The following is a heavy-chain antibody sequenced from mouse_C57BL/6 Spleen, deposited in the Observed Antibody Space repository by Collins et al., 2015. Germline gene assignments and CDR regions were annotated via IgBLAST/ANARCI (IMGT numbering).Heavy chain of an antibody. V-gene: IGHV1-52*01. CDR3: ASYYYSNRGNFDV. D-gene: IGHD2-5*01. Sequence: QVQLQQPGAELVRPGSSVKLSCKASGYTFTSYWMHWVKQRPIQGLEWIGNIDPSDSETHYNQKFKDKATLTVDKSSSTAYMQLSSLTSEDSAVYYCASYYYSNRGNFDVWGTGTTVTVSS. CDR1: GYTFTSYW. CDR2: IDPSDSET. J-gene: IGHJ1*03.